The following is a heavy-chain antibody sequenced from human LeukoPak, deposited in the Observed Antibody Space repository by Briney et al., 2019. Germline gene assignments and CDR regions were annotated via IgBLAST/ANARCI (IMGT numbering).Heavy chain of an antibody. V-gene: IGHV4-39*07. CDR3: AREFGDPTTVTYYYYYMDV. CDR2: IYYSGST. J-gene: IGHJ6*03. D-gene: IGHD4-17*01. Sequence: SETLSLTCTVSGGSISSSSYYWGWIRQPPGKGLEWIGSIYYSGSTYYNPSLKSRVTISVDTSKNQFSLKLSSVTAADTAVYYCAREFGDPTTVTYYYYYMDVWGKGTTVTVSS. CDR1: GGSISSSSYY.